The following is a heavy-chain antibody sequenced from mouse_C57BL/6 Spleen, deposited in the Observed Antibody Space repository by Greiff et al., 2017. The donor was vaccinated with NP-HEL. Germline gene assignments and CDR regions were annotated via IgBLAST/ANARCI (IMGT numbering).Heavy chain of an antibody. D-gene: IGHD2-4*01. V-gene: IGHV1-62-2*01. J-gene: IGHJ4*01. CDR1: GYTFTEYT. CDR2: FYPGSGSI. Sequence: VMLQQSGAELVKPGASVKLSCKASGYTFTEYTIHWVKQRSGQGLEWIGWFYPGSGSIKYNEKFKDKATLTADKSSSTVYMALSRLTSEDAAVYFGARHEEGGGYYDYDGYYAMDYWGQGTSVTVSS. CDR3: ARHEEGGGYYDYDGYYAMDY.